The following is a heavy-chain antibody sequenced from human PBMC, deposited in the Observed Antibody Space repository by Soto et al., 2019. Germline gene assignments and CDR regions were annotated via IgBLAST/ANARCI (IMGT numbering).Heavy chain of an antibody. D-gene: IGHD2-15*01. CDR2: IYYSDIT. J-gene: IGHJ6*02. V-gene: IGHV4-30-4*02. CDR3: AREGALLYGGNPDYYDTLDV. CDR1: GGSIISRENH. Sequence: SDTLYLTSTVSGGSIISRENHSSWSRQAPEKGLGWIGLIYYSDITDYNPSLKGRVAISMDTSKNQFSLSLTSVTAADTAVYYCAREGALLYGGNPDYYDTLDVWGQGTTVT.